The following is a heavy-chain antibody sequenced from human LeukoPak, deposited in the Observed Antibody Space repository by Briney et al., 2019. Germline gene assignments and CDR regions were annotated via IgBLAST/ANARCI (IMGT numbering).Heavy chain of an antibody. V-gene: IGHV1-46*01. D-gene: IGHD3-10*01. CDR2: INPSGGST. J-gene: IGHJ4*02. CDR3: ASHMVRGDPHSPHFDY. Sequence: ASVKVSCKASGYTFTGYYMHWVRQAPGQGLEWMGIINPSGGSTSYAQKFQGSVNMTRDMSTSTVYMELSSLRSEDTAVYYCASHMVRGDPHSPHFDYWGQGPLVTVSS. CDR1: GYTFTGYY.